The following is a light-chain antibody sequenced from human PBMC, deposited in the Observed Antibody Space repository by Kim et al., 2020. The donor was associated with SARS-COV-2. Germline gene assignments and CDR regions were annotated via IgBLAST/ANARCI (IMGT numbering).Light chain of an antibody. CDR3: QTWTTGIQV. J-gene: IGLJ2*01. Sequence: SVKLTCTLSSGHSTDVIAWHQQQADNGPRYLMKINGDGSHIKGDGIPDRFSGSSSGAERYLTISSLQSEDEADYYCQTWTTGIQVFGGGTQLTVL. CDR1: SGHSTDV. CDR2: INGDGSH. V-gene: IGLV4-69*01.